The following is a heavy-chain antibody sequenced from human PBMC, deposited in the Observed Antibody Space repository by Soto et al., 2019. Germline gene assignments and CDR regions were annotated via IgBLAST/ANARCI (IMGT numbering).Heavy chain of an antibody. Sequence: QVQLVQSGAEVKKPGASVKVSCKASGYTFTSYDINWVRQATGQGLEWMGWMNPNSGNKDYAQKFQGRVTMTRNTSISTAYMELSSLRSEDTAVYYSARERSAAGAGWFDPWGQGTLVTVSS. D-gene: IGHD6-13*01. CDR1: GYTFTSYD. J-gene: IGHJ5*02. V-gene: IGHV1-8*01. CDR2: MNPNSGNK. CDR3: ARERSAAGAGWFDP.